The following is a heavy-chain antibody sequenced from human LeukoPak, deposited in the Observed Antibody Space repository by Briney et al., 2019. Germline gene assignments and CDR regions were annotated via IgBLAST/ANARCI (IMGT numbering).Heavy chain of an antibody. CDR3: ARDHNYAFDN. V-gene: IGHV3-48*04. CDR1: GFPFSDYS. J-gene: IGHJ4*02. CDR2: IGIDSGNT. Sequence: GGSLRLSCTASGFPFSDYSMDWVRQAPGKGLEWISYIGIDSGNTKYADSVRGRFTVSADNGKNSLFLQMNSLRVEDTAVYYCARDHNYAFDNWGQGTLVSVSS. D-gene: IGHD1-1*01.